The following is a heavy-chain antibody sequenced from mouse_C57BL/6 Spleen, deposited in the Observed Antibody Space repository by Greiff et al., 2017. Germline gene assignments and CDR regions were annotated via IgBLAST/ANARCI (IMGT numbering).Heavy chain of an antibody. V-gene: IGHV1-42*01. D-gene: IGHD4-1*01. CDR1: GYSFTGYY. Sequence: VQLKQSGPELVKPGASVKISCKASGYSFTGYYMNWVKQSPEKSLEWIGEINPSTGGTTYNQKFKAKATLTVDKSSSTAYMQLKSLTSEDSAVYYCARGGANWDWYFDVWGTGTTVTVSS. CDR3: ARGGANWDWYFDV. CDR2: INPSTGGT. J-gene: IGHJ1*03.